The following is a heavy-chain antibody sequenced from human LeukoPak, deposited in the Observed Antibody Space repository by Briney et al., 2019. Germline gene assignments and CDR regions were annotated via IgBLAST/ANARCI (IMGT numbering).Heavy chain of an antibody. V-gene: IGHV3-53*01. D-gene: IGHD2-21*01. J-gene: IGHJ4*02. Sequence: PGGSLRLSCAASGFTPSSYWMNWVRQAPGEGLEWVSVIYSGGSTYYADSVKGGFTISRDNSKNTLYLQMNTLRAEDTAVCYTARELWGFDCWGQGTLVTVSS. CDR1: GFTPSSYW. CDR2: IYSGGST. CDR3: ARELWGFDC.